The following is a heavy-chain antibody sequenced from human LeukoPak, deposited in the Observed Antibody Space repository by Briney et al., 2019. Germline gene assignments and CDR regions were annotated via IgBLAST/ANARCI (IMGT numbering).Heavy chain of an antibody. Sequence: GASVKVSCKASGYTSTSYGISWVRQAPGQGLEWMGWISAYNGNTNYAQKLQGRVTMTTDTSTSTAYMELRSLRSDDTAVYYCARDYSAMVRGVRVHWFDPWGQGTLVTVSS. V-gene: IGHV1-18*01. CDR2: ISAYNGNT. CDR3: ARDYSAMVRGVRVHWFDP. CDR1: GYTSTSYG. D-gene: IGHD3-10*01. J-gene: IGHJ5*02.